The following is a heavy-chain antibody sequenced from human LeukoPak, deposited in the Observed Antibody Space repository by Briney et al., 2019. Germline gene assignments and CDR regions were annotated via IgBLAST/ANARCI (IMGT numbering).Heavy chain of an antibody. J-gene: IGHJ4*02. Sequence: GGSLRLSCAASGFTFSSYAMSWVRQAPGKGLEWVSAISGSGGSTYYADSVKGRFTISRDNSKNTLYLQMNSLRAEDTAVYYCAKAPALYCDFWSGYSDYWGQGTLVTVSS. CDR1: GFTFSSYA. CDR2: ISGSGGST. V-gene: IGHV3-23*01. CDR3: AKAPALYCDFWSGYSDY. D-gene: IGHD3-3*01.